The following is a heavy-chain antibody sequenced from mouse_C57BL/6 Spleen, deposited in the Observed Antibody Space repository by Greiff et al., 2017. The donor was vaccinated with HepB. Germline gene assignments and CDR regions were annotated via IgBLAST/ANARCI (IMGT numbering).Heavy chain of an antibody. CDR2: IYPGSGST. CDR3: ARWDYDYDGGYFDV. CDR1: GYTFTSYW. J-gene: IGHJ1*03. Sequence: QVQLQQPGAELVKPGASVKMSCKASGYTFTSYWITWVKQRPGQGLEWIGDIYPGSGSTNYNEKFKSKATLTVDTSSSTAYMQLSSLTSEDSAVYYCARWDYDYDGGYFDVWGTGTTVTVSS. D-gene: IGHD2-4*01. V-gene: IGHV1-55*01.